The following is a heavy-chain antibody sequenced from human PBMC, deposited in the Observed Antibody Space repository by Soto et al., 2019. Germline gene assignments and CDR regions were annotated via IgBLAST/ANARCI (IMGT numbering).Heavy chain of an antibody. CDR3: AREPQQLVMVGWFDP. Sequence: QVQLVQSGAEVKKPGASVKVSCKASGYTFTSYGISWVRQAPGQGLEWMGWISAYNGNTNYAQKLQGRVTMTTDTSTSTAYMELRSLGSDDTAVYYCAREPQQLVMVGWFDPWGQGTLVTVSS. J-gene: IGHJ5*02. CDR1: GYTFTSYG. V-gene: IGHV1-18*04. D-gene: IGHD6-6*01. CDR2: ISAYNGNT.